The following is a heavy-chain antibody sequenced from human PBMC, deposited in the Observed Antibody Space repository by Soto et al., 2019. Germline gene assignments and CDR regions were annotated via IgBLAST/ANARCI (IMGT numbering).Heavy chain of an antibody. CDR1: GVSFSSHA. J-gene: IGHJ5*02. CDR3: GKHRKLYAKGWMAT. V-gene: IGHV3-23*01. Sequence: VGSPGIACASYGVSFSSHAMRWFRHAPGKGLEWVSAISGNSGSTYYADSVKGRFTISRDNSKNTLYLQMNSLRVEDTAIYYCGKHRKLYAKGWMATWGQGTLITVS. D-gene: IGHD2-2*01. CDR2: ISGNSGST.